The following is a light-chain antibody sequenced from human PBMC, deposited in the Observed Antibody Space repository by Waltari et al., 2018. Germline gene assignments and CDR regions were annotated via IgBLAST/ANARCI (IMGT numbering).Light chain of an antibody. CDR1: QRVSSTY. J-gene: IGKJ4*01. V-gene: IGKV3-20*01. CDR2: GAS. CDR3: QQYVSSPLT. Sequence: EIVLTQSPGTLSLSPGERATLSCRTSQRVSSTYITCYKQKPGQTPRLLIYGASNRATGIPDRFSGSGSGTDFTLTISRLEPEDSAVYYCQQYVSSPLTFGGGTKVEIK.